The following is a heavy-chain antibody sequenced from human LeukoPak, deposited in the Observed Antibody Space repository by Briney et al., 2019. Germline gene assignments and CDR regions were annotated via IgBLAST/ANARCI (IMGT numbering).Heavy chain of an antibody. Sequence: GGSLRLSCAASGFTFDDYAMHWVRQAPGKGLEWVSGISWNSGSIGYADSVKRRFTISRDNAKNSLYLQMNSLRAEDTALYYCARGGSIAVAGTGFDYWGQGTLVTVSS. CDR2: ISWNSGSI. V-gene: IGHV3-9*01. CDR1: GFTFDDYA. D-gene: IGHD6-19*01. J-gene: IGHJ4*02. CDR3: ARGGSIAVAGTGFDY.